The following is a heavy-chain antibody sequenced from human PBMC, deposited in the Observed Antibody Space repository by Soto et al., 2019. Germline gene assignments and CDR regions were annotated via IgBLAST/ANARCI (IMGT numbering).Heavy chain of an antibody. CDR1: GFTFSSYG. Sequence: LRLSCAASGFTFSSYGMHWVRQAPGKGLEWVAVIWYDGSKKYYADYVRGRFTISRDNSKNTLYLQMNSLRAEDTAVYYCARDLCGGDCYPPDYWGQGSRVTVSS. D-gene: IGHD2-21*02. V-gene: IGHV3-33*01. CDR2: IWYDGSKK. J-gene: IGHJ4*02. CDR3: ARDLCGGDCYPPDY.